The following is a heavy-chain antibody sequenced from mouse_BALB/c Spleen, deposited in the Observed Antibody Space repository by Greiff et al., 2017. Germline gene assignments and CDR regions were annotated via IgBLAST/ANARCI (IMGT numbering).Heavy chain of an antibody. CDR2: IYPGDGST. J-gene: IGHJ4*01. V-gene: IGHV1S56*01. Sequence: VQLQQSGPELVKPGASVKMSCKASGYTFTSYYIHWVKQRPGQGLEWIGWIYPGDGSTKYNEKFKGKTTLTADKSSSTAYMLLSSLTSEDSAIYFCARRYGNDAMDYWGQGTSVTVSS. D-gene: IGHD2-10*02. CDR3: ARRYGNDAMDY. CDR1: GYTFTSYY.